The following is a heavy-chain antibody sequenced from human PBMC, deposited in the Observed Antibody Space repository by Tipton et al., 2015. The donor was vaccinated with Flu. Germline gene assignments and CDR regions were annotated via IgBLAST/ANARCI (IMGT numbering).Heavy chain of an antibody. D-gene: IGHD5-24*01. CDR3: ARPRRDGYNFWFDP. CDR2: VHHSGSA. Sequence: TLSLTCTVSGGSISTSSYYWGWIRQPPGKGLEWIGHVHHSGSASYNPSLKGRVTISVDSSKNQFSLRLSSVTAADTAVYYCARPRRDGYNFWFDPWGQGTLVTVSS. CDR1: GGSISTSSYY. V-gene: IGHV4-39*01. J-gene: IGHJ5*02.